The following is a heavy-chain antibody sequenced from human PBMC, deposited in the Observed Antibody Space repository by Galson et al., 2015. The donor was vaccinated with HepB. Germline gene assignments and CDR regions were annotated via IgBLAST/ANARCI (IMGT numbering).Heavy chain of an antibody. CDR2: ISSSSSYT. Sequence: SLRLSCAASGFTFSDYYMSWIRQAPGKGLEWVSYISSSSSYTNYADSVEGRFTISRDNAKNSLYLQMNSLRAEDTAVYYCASRCSSTSCYGGWYFDYWGQGTLVTVSS. CDR1: GFTFSDYY. V-gene: IGHV3-11*03. D-gene: IGHD2-2*01. CDR3: ASRCSSTSCYGGWYFDY. J-gene: IGHJ4*02.